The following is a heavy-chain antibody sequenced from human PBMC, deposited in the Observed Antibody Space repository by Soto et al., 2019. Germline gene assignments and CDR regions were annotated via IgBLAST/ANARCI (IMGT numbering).Heavy chain of an antibody. V-gene: IGHV4-59*01. Sequence: SETLSLTCSVSGGSITSYYWSWIRQPPGKGLEWIAYIYYSGSTSYNPSLKSRVSISLDTSKNQFSLKLSSVTAADTAVFYCARTYDGSGPNSGGYGFDIWGQGTMVTVSS. D-gene: IGHD3-22*01. CDR1: GGSITSYY. CDR2: IYYSGST. CDR3: ARTYDGSGPNSGGYGFDI. J-gene: IGHJ3*02.